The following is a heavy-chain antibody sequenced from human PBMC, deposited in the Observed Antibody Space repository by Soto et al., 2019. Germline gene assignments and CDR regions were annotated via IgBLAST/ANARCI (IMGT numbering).Heavy chain of an antibody. V-gene: IGHV4-59*08. J-gene: IGHJ4*02. CDR1: GGSISSYY. Sequence: SETLSLTCTVSGGSISSYYWSWIRQPPGKGLEWIGYIYYSGSTNYNPSLKSRVTISVDTSKNQFSLKLSSVTAADTAVYYCARHDVLTSSGHLDYWGQGTLVTVSS. D-gene: IGHD6-19*01. CDR3: ARHDVLTSSGHLDY. CDR2: IYYSGST.